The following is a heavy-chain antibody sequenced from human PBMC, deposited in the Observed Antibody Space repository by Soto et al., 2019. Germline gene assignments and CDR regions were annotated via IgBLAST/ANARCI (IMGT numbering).Heavy chain of an antibody. CDR1: GLSLSPVGVC. CDR2: ISWDNDK. CDR3: AHLTITYGGVIGLDAFDI. J-gene: IGHJ3*02. V-gene: IGHV2-5*02. D-gene: IGHD3-16*02. Sequence: QITLKESAPTLVQPTQTLTLTCTFSGLSLSPVGVCVGWIRQPPGKALEWIAVISWDNDKRYNPSLSNRLSINTVISRNQVVVTIINVDPVDTGTYYCAHLTITYGGVIGLDAFDIWGQGTLVTVSS.